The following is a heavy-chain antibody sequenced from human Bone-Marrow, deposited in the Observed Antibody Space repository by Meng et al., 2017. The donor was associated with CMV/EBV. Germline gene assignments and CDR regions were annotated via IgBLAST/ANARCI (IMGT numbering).Heavy chain of an antibody. CDR2: IIPILGIA. CDR3: AREDPMTTVTHSP. CDR1: GYTFTSYY. V-gene: IGHV1-69*10. Sequence: SVKVSCKASGYTFTSYYMHWVRQAPGQGLEWMGGIIPILGIANYAQKFQGRVTITADKSTSTAYMELSSLRSEDTAVYYCAREDPMTTVTHSPWGQGTLVTVSS. J-gene: IGHJ5*02. D-gene: IGHD4-17*01.